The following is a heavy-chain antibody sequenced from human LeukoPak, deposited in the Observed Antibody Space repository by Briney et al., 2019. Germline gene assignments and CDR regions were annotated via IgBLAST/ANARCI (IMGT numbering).Heavy chain of an antibody. Sequence: GGSLRLSCAASGFTFSNAWMSWVRQAPGKGLKWVGRIKSKTDGGTTDYAAPVKGRFTISRDDTKNTLYLQMNSLKTEDTSVYYCTREEGVTAGPWVRRVYWGQGTLVTVSS. D-gene: IGHD5-18*01. V-gene: IGHV3-15*01. CDR1: GFTFSNAW. J-gene: IGHJ4*02. CDR2: IKSKTDGGTT. CDR3: TREEGVTAGPWVRRVY.